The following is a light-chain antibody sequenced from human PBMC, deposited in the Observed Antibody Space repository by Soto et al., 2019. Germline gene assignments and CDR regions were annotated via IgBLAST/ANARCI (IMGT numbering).Light chain of an antibody. V-gene: IGKV3-15*01. J-gene: IGKJ2*01. CDR2: AAS. Sequence: IVVTQSPATLSVSPGERVTFSCKASLFIANHLAWYQHKPGQSPRLLIHAASTGAPGVPARFSGSWSGAEFTLTIDSLQSDDFATYYCQQYDSSSPTFGQGTKLEIK. CDR1: LFIANH. CDR3: QQYDSSSPT.